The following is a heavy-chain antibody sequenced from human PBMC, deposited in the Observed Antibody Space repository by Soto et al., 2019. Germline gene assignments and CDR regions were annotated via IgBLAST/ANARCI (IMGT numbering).Heavy chain of an antibody. CDR3: ARHGLDCSTGSCYETFFDS. Sequence: GGSLRLSCAASGFTFSSYSMNWVRQAPGKGLEWVSYISSSSSTIYYADSVKGRFTISRDNAKNSLYLQMKSLRDEDTAVYYFARHGLDCSTGSCYETFFDSWGQGTLVTVSS. V-gene: IGHV3-48*02. CDR2: ISSSSSTI. J-gene: IGHJ5*01. CDR1: GFTFSSYS. D-gene: IGHD2-15*01.